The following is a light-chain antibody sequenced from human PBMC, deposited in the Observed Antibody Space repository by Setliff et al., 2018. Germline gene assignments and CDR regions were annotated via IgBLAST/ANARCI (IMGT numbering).Light chain of an antibody. CDR3: CSYAGSSTVV. CDR1: YGDVGKYNL. J-gene: IGLJ1*01. V-gene: IGLV2-23*02. CDR2: DFT. Sequence: LTQPASVSGSPGQSITISCTGTYGDVGKYNLVSWYQQHPGKAPKLILYDFTTRPSGVSDRFSGSKSANTASLTISGLQAEDEADYYCCSYAGSSTVVFGGGTKGTVL.